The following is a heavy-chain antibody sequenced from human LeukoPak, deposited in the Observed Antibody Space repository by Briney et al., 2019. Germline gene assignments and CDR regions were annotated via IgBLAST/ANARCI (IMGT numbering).Heavy chain of an antibody. Sequence: SETLSLTCAVYGGSFSGYYWSWIRQPPGKGLEWIGEINHSGSTNYNPSLKSRVTISVDTSKNQFSLKLSFVTAADTAVYYCARVEGDGYNFHWGQGTLVTVSS. CDR1: GGSFSGYY. CDR2: INHSGST. D-gene: IGHD5-24*01. J-gene: IGHJ4*02. CDR3: ARVEGDGYNFH. V-gene: IGHV4-34*01.